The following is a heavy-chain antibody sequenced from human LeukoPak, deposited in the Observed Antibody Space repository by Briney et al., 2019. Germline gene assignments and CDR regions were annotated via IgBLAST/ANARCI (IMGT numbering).Heavy chain of an antibody. CDR3: ARDSGVPGRGGFDY. Sequence: GGSLRLSCAASGFTFSSYSMNWVRQAPGKGPEWVSYISDSSSTIYYADSVKGRFTISRDNARNSLYLQMNNLRAEDTAVYYCARDSGVPGRGGFDYWGQGTLVTVSS. J-gene: IGHJ4*02. CDR1: GFTFSSYS. V-gene: IGHV3-48*04. D-gene: IGHD1-26*01. CDR2: ISDSSSTI.